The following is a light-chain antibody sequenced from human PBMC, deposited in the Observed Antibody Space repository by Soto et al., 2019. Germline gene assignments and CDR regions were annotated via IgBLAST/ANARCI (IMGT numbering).Light chain of an antibody. V-gene: IGLV1-47*02. Sequence: QSVLTQPPSASGTPGQRVTISCSGSSSNIGSNYVYWYQQLPGTAPKLLMYSNSQRPSGVPDRFSGSKSGTSASLAISGLRAEDEADYYCAVWDDRLSGRVFGGGTKVTVL. J-gene: IGLJ3*02. CDR2: SNS. CDR1: SSNIGSNY. CDR3: AVWDDRLSGRV.